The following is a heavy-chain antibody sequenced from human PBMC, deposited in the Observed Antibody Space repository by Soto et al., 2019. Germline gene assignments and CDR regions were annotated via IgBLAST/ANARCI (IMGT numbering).Heavy chain of an antibody. D-gene: IGHD4-17*01. CDR2: IWYDGSNK. Sequence: QVQLVESGGGVVQPGRSLRLSCAASGFTFSSYGMHWVRQAPGKGLEWVAVIWYDGSNKYYADSVKGRFTISRDNSKNTLYLQMNSLRAEDTAVYYCAGLVYGGNSRWFDPWGQGTLVTVSS. CDR3: AGLVYGGNSRWFDP. CDR1: GFTFSSYG. V-gene: IGHV3-33*01. J-gene: IGHJ5*02.